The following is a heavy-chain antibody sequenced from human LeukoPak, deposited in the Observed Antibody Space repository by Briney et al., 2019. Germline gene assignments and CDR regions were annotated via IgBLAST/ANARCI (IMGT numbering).Heavy chain of an antibody. CDR1: GFTFSSYA. J-gene: IGHJ4*02. CDR3: AKGGLGYSGSYYVGY. Sequence: PGGSLRLPCAASGFTFSSYAMSWVRQAPGKGLEWVSAIGGSGGSTYYADSVKGRFTISRDNSKNTLYLQMNSLRAEDTAVYYCAKGGLGYSGSYYVGYWGQGTLVTVAS. CDR2: IGGSGGST. V-gene: IGHV3-23*01. D-gene: IGHD1-26*01.